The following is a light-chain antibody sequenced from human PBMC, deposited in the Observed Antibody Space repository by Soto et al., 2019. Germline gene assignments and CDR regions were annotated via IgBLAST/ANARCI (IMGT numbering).Light chain of an antibody. Sequence: EIVLTQSPAILSASPGERATLSCRASQTVSDNLAWYQQKPGQSPRLLIYGASTRATDIPVRFSGSGSGTEFTLTISSLQSEAFAVYYCHHYNYWPTFGQGTKVEIK. J-gene: IGKJ1*01. CDR2: GAS. V-gene: IGKV3-15*01. CDR3: HHYNYWPT. CDR1: QTVSDN.